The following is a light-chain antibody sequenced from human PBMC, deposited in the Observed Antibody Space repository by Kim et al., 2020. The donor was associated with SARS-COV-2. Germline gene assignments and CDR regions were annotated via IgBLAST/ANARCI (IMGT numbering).Light chain of an antibody. V-gene: IGKV1-27*01. J-gene: IGKJ1*01. CDR1: QGMSEY. Sequence: AFVGERITTTCRASQGMSEYLAWYQQRPGKVPKLLIYGASVLQAGAPSRFSGSGAGTVFTLTISRLQPEDVGTYYCQKYNSAPRTFGQGTKVDIK. CDR2: GAS. CDR3: QKYNSAPRT.